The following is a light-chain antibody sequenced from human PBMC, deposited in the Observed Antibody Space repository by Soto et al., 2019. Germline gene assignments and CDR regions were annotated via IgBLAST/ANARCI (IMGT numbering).Light chain of an antibody. CDR3: CPYAGSDTLAV. Sequence: QSALTQPASVSGSPGQSITISCTGTSSDVGSYKLVSWYQQHPGKAPKLMIYANSKRPSGVSNRFSGSKSGNTASLTISGLQAEAEADYYCCPYAGSDTLAVFGGGTQLTVL. V-gene: IGLV2-23*01. CDR2: ANS. CDR1: SSDVGSYKL. J-gene: IGLJ7*01.